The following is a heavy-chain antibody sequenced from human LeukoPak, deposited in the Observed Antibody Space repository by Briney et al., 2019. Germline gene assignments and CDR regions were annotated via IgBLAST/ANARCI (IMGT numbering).Heavy chain of an antibody. CDR2: IYHSGST. Sequence: SETLSLTCAVSGGSISSSNCWSWVRQPPGKGREWIGEIYHSGSTNYNPSLKSRVTISVDKSKNQFSLRLSSVTAADTAVYYCARDLGYCSSTSCYGDAFDIWGQGTMVTVSA. J-gene: IGHJ3*02. CDR1: GGSISSSNC. D-gene: IGHD2-2*01. V-gene: IGHV4-4*02. CDR3: ARDLGYCSSTSCYGDAFDI.